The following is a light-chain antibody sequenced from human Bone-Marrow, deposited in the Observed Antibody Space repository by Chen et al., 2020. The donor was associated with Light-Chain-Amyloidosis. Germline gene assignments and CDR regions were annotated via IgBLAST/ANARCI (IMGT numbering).Light chain of an antibody. CDR3: YSYAGSYTL. V-gene: IGLV2-11*01. Sequence: QSALTQPRSVSGSPGQSVTISCTGTHSDVGGYNYVSWYQQYPGKAPKLMIYDFNKRPSGFPDRFSGSKSGITASLTISGLQAEDEADYYCYSYAGSYTLFGGGTKLTVL. J-gene: IGLJ2*01. CDR1: HSDVGGYNY. CDR2: DFN.